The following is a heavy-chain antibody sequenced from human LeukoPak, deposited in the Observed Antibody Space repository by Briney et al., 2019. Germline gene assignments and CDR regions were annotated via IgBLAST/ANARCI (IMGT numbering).Heavy chain of an antibody. Sequence: SETLSLTCAVYGGSFSGYYWSWIRQPPGKGLEWIGSIYYSGSTYYNPSLKSRVTISVDTSKNQFSLKLSSVTAADTAVYYCARHFPITISGSYGRAYYFDYWGQGTLVTVSS. CDR2: IYYSGST. CDR1: GGSFSGYY. D-gene: IGHD1-26*01. CDR3: ARHFPITISGSYGRAYYFDY. V-gene: IGHV4-34*01. J-gene: IGHJ4*02.